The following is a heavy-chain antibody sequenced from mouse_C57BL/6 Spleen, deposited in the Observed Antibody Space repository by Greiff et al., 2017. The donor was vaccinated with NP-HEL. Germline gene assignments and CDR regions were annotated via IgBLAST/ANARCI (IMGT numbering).Heavy chain of an antibody. CDR2: IDPSDSYT. CDR3: ATFTTVVPRAMDY. Sequence: VQLQQPGAELVKPGASVKLSCKASGYTFTSYWMQWVKQRPGQGLEWIGEIDPSDSYTNYNQKFKGKATLTVDTSSSTAYMQLSSLTSEDSAVYYCATFTTVVPRAMDYWGQGTSVTVSS. D-gene: IGHD1-1*01. V-gene: IGHV1-50*01. CDR1: GYTFTSYW. J-gene: IGHJ4*01.